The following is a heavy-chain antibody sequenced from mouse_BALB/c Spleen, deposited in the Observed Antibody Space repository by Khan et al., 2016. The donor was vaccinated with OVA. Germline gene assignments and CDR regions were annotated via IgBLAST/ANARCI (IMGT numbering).Heavy chain of an antibody. D-gene: IGHD1-2*01. CDR1: GYSITSGYG. V-gene: IGHV3-2*02. CDR2: ISYSGST. J-gene: IGHJ2*01. CDR3: ARTARIKY. Sequence: EVQLQESGPGLVKPSQSLSLTYTVTGYSITSGYGWNWIRQFPGNQLEWMGYISYSGSTNSNPSLKSRISITRDTSKNQFFLQLNSVTTEDTATYYCARTARIKYWGQGTTLTVSS.